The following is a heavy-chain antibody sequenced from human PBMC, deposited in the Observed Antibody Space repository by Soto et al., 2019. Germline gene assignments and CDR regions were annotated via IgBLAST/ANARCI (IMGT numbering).Heavy chain of an antibody. CDR1: GYTFTSYA. D-gene: IGHD2-21*02. CDR3: ARSIVVFTALDY. Sequence: QVQLVQSGAEVKKPGASVKVSCKASGYTFTSYAMHWVRQAPGQRLEWMGWINAGNGNTKYSQKFQGRVTITRDTAAITAYMELSSLRSDDTAVYYCARSIVVFTALDYWGQGTLVTVSS. CDR2: INAGNGNT. V-gene: IGHV1-3*01. J-gene: IGHJ4*02.